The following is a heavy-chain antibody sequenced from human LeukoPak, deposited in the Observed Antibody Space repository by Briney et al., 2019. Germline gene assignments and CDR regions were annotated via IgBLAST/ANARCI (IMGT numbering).Heavy chain of an antibody. V-gene: IGHV1-2*02. J-gene: IGHJ4*02. D-gene: IGHD2-15*01. CDR3: ARDQVGAARFDS. CDR1: GYTFTGYY. Sequence: ASVNVSCKASGYTFTGYYMHWVRQAPGQGLEWMGWINPNSGGTNYAQKFQGRVTMTRDTSISTAYMELSRLRSDDTAVYYCARDQVGAARFDSWGQGTLVTVSP. CDR2: INPNSGGT.